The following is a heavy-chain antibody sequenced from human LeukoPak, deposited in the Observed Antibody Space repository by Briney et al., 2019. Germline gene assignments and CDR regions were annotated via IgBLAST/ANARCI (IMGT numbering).Heavy chain of an antibody. V-gene: IGHV3-66*01. CDR2: IYSGGST. CDR1: GFTVSSNY. J-gene: IGHJ4*02. Sequence: GGSLRLSCAASGFTVSSNYMSWVRQAPGKGLEWVSVIYSGGSTYYADSVKGRFTISRDNAKGSLYLQMNSLRAEDTAVYYCARDRTGSGSYSDHWGQGTLITVSS. D-gene: IGHD3-10*01. CDR3: ARDRTGSGSYSDH.